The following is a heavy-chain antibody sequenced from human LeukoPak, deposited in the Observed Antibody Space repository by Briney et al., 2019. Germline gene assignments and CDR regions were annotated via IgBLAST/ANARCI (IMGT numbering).Heavy chain of an antibody. CDR2: INAANGHT. D-gene: IGHD3-10*01. J-gene: IGHJ6*03. V-gene: IGHV1-3*03. CDR1: GYTFTKYY. CDR3: ARGRGPPNTNRDFYYYYYMDV. Sequence: GSVKVSCKASGYTFTKYYIHWVRQAPGQRFEWMGWINAANGHTKYSQEFQDRITITRDTSATTAYMELSNLRSEDMALYYCARGRGPPNTNRDFYYYYYMDVWGTGTTVTVSS.